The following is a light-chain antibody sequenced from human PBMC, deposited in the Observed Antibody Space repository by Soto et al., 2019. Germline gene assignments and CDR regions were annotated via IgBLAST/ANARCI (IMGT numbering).Light chain of an antibody. CDR2: GAS. Sequence: DIVMTQSPATLSVSPGERATLSCRASQSVRTNLVWYQQIPGQAPRLLIYGASTRATGVPARFSGGGSGTEFTLSISSLQSEDFAIYYCQQYNAWPRTFGQGTKVEIK. J-gene: IGKJ1*01. CDR3: QQYNAWPRT. CDR1: QSVRTN. V-gene: IGKV3-15*01.